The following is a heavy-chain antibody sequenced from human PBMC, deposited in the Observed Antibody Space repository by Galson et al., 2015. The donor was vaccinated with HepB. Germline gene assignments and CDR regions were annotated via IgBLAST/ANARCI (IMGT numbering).Heavy chain of an antibody. Sequence: SLRLSCAASGFTFSSYSMNWVRQAPGKGLEWVSSISSSSSSIYYADSVKGRFTISRDNAKNSLHLQMNSLRAEDTAVYYCARGGSYSSRDYWGQGTLVTVSS. V-gene: IGHV3-21*01. J-gene: IGHJ4*02. D-gene: IGHD6-13*01. CDR1: GFTFSSYS. CDR3: ARGGSYSSRDY. CDR2: ISSSSSSI.